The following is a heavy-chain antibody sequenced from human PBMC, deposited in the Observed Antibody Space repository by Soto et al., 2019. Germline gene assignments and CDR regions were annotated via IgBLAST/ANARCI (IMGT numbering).Heavy chain of an antibody. CDR2: IYWNDDK. D-gene: IGHD3-10*01. Sequence: GSGPTLVNPPQTLTLTCTFSGFSLSTSGVGVGWIRQPPGKALEWLALIYWNDDKRYSPSLKSRLTITKDTSKNQVVLTMTNMDLVDTATYFCACMGYLLFGELRADVLDFWGQGTMVTVSS. CDR3: ACMGYLLFGELRADVLDF. J-gene: IGHJ3*01. V-gene: IGHV2-5*01. CDR1: GFSLSTSGVG.